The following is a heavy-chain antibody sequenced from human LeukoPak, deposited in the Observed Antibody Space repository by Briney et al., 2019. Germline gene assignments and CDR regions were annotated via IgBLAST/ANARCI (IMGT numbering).Heavy chain of an antibody. V-gene: IGHV3-30-3*01. D-gene: IGHD1-26*01. CDR3: ARDGVGATHNYFDY. CDR2: ISYDGSSK. CDR1: GFTFSSYA. Sequence: PGGSLRLSCAASGFTFSSYAMHWVRQAPGKGLEWVAVISYDGSSKYYADSVKGRFTISRDNSKNTLYLQMNSLRAEDTAVYYCARDGVGATHNYFDYWGQGTLVTVSS. J-gene: IGHJ4*02.